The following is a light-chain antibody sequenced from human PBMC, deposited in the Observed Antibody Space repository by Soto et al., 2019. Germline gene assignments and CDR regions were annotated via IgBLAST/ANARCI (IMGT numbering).Light chain of an antibody. CDR1: SSDVGSYNR. V-gene: IGLV2-18*01. CDR3: SLYTNSITV. Sequence: QSALTQPPSVSGSPGQSVTISCTGSSSDVGSYNRVSWYQQPPGSAPKVIIYEVSHRPSGVPDRFSGSKSGNTASLTISGLQAEDEADYYCSLYTNSITVFGGGTKVTVL. J-gene: IGLJ2*01. CDR2: EVS.